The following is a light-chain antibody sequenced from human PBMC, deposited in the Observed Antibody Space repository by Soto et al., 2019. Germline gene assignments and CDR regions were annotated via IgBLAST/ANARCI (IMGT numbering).Light chain of an antibody. J-gene: IGKJ4*01. CDR3: QQYGDWPLT. V-gene: IGKV3-15*01. CDR1: QSVGNN. CDR2: GTS. Sequence: EIVLTQSPATLSVSPGERATLSCRASQSVGNNFAWYQQKPGQAPRLLIFGTSTRATGVPARFSGSGSGTEFTPTISSLQSEDFAVYYCQQYGDWPLTFGGGAKVEIE.